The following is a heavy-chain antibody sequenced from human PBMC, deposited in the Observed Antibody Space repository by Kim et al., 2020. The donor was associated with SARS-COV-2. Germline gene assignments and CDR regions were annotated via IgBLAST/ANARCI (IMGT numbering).Heavy chain of an antibody. Sequence: GGSLRLSCAASGFSFSDSDMHWVRQPTGKGLEWVSAIGTGGDTYYPDSVKGRFTISRENAKNSLYLQMNSLKDGDTAVYYCVREGRDYSGGWNDWYFDLWGRGTLVTVSS. J-gene: IGHJ2*01. V-gene: IGHV3-13*01. CDR2: IGTGGDT. D-gene: IGHD6-25*01. CDR1: GFSFSDSD. CDR3: VREGRDYSGGWNDWYFDL.